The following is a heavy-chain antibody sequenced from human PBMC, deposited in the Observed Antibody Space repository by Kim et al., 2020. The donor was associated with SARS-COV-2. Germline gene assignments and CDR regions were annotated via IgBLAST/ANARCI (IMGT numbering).Heavy chain of an antibody. CDR3: ARDDNYYDSSGYYYISYGMDV. D-gene: IGHD3-22*01. V-gene: IGHV1-18*01. Sequence: ASVKVSCKASGYTFTSYGISWVRQAPGQGLEWMGWISAYNGNTNYAQKLQGRVTMTTDTSTSTAYMELRSLRSDDTAVYYCARDDNYYDSSGYYYISYGMDVWGQGTTVTVSS. CDR1: GYTFTSYG. CDR2: ISAYNGNT. J-gene: IGHJ6*02.